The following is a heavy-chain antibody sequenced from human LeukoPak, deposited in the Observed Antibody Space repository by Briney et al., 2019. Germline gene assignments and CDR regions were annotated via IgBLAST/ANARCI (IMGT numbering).Heavy chain of an antibody. CDR3: ASRPTVTPLNDH. Sequence: SVKVSCKASGGTFSSYAISWVRQAPGQGLEWMGGIIPIFGTANYAQKFQGRVTITADESTSTAYMELSSLRSEDTAVYYRASRPTVTPLNDHWGQGTLVTVSS. J-gene: IGHJ5*02. V-gene: IGHV1-69*01. D-gene: IGHD4-17*01. CDR2: IIPIFGTA. CDR1: GGTFSSYA.